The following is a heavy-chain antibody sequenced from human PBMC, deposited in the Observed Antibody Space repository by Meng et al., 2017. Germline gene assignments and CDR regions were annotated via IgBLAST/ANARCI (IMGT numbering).Heavy chain of an antibody. CDR3: AHAADYYDSSGYYGYYFDY. CDR2: IYWDDDK. J-gene: IGHJ4*02. CDR1: GFSLSTSGVG. D-gene: IGHD3-22*01. Sequence: SGPTLVKPTQTLTLTCTFSGFSLSTSGVGVGWIRQPPGKALEWLALIYWDDDKRYSPSLKSRLTITKDTSKNQAVLTMTNMDPVDTATYYCAHAADYYDSSGYYGYYFDYWGQGTLVTVSS. V-gene: IGHV2-5*02.